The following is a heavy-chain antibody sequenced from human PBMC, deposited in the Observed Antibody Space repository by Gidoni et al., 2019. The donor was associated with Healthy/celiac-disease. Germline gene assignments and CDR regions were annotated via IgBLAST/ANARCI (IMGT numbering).Heavy chain of an antibody. Sequence: EVQLVESGGGLVKPGGSLRLSCAASGFPFSNAWMSWVRQAPGKGLEWVGRSKSKTDGGTTDYAAPVKGRFTISRDDSKNTLYLQMNSLKTEDTAVYYCTTLYCGGDCPIFYWGQGTLVTVSS. CDR1: GFPFSNAW. CDR2: SKSKTDGGTT. CDR3: TTLYCGGDCPIFY. V-gene: IGHV3-15*01. J-gene: IGHJ4*02. D-gene: IGHD2-21*02.